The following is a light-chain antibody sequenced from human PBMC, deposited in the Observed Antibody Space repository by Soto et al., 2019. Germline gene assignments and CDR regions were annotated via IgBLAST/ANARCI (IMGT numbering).Light chain of an antibody. CDR2: DTT. V-gene: IGLV7-46*01. CDR1: TGAVTSGHY. Sequence: QAVVTQEPSLTVSPGGTVTLTCGSRTGAVTSGHYPYWFQQKPGQAPRTLIYDTTNKHSWTPARFSGSLLGGKAALTLSGAQPEDAADYYCLLSYSAGRLFGGGTKLTVL. J-gene: IGLJ2*01. CDR3: LLSYSAGRL.